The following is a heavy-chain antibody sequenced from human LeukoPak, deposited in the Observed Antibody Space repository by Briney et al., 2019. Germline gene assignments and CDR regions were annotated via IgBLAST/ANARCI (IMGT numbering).Heavy chain of an antibody. D-gene: IGHD1-14*01. CDR1: GGSISSYY. J-gene: IGHJ4*02. V-gene: IGHV4-59*08. CDR3: ARGSGPDYSDY. Sequence: PSETLSLTCIVSGGSISSYYWSWIRQPPGKGLEWIGYIYYGGSTNYNPSLKSRGTISVDTSKNEFSLKLSSVTAADTAVYYCARGSGPDYSDYWGQGTLVTVST. CDR2: IYYGGST.